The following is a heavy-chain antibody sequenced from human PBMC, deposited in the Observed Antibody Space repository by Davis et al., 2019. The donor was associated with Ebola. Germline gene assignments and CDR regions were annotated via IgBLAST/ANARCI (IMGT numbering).Heavy chain of an antibody. D-gene: IGHD4-23*01. CDR1: GFNFRAYW. CDR3: VRDPLLHGKTFDT. CDR2: ITSDGSDT. J-gene: IGHJ4*02. Sequence: HTGGSLRLSCAASGFNFRAYWMHWVRQVPGKGPVWVSHITSDGSDTTYADSVKGRFTISRDNAKNTLYLQTNSLRAEDTAVYYCVRDPLLHGKTFDTWGQGTLVTVSS. V-gene: IGHV3-74*01.